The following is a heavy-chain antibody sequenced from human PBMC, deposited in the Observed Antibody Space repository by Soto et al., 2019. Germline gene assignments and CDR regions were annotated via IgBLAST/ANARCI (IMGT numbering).Heavy chain of an antibody. V-gene: IGHV1-69*13. CDR1: GGTFSSYA. J-gene: IGHJ5*02. D-gene: IGHD4-4*01. CDR3: AVRYSNFGWFDP. CDR2: IIPIFGTA. Sequence: SVKVSCKASGGTFSSYAISWVRQAPGQGLEWMGGIIPIFGTANYAQKFQGRVTITADESTSTAYMELSSLRSEDTAVYYCAVRYSNFGWFDPWGQGTLVTVSS.